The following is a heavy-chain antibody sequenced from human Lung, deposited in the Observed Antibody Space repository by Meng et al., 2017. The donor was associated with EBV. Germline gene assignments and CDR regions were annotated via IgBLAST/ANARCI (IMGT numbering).Heavy chain of an antibody. J-gene: IGHJ4*02. Sequence: QAGLQQGGAGLVKPSETLSVGFAFSGGSFRGYYWSWIRQSPERGLEWIGEINHSGHPNYNPSLKSRVTISVDTSKNQFSLNLSSVTAADTAVYYCARAEITFGGLFVPEPKFDYWGQGTLVTVSS. CDR3: ARAEITFGGLFVPEPKFDY. D-gene: IGHD3-16*02. CDR1: GGSFRGYY. CDR2: INHSGHP. V-gene: IGHV4-34*02.